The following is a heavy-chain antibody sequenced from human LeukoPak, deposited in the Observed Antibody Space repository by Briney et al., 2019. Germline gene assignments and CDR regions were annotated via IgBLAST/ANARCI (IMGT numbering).Heavy chain of an antibody. CDR1: GFSFSNNW. V-gene: IGHV3-7*04. CDR2: INQDGSEK. CDR3: ARGRSVDI. Sequence: PGGSLRLSCTASGFSFSNNWMTWVRQPPGQGLEWVANINQDGSEKHYVNSVKGRFTISRDNAENSLYLQMNNLRVEDTAVYYCARGRSVDIWGQGTMVAVSS. J-gene: IGHJ3*02.